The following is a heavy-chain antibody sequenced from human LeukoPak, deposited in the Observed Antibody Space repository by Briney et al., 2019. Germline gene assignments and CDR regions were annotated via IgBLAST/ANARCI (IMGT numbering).Heavy chain of an antibody. D-gene: IGHD2-2*01. J-gene: IGHJ6*02. CDR1: GFTFNTYT. CDR3: ARPRGSSISLNYYYGMDV. V-gene: IGHV3-48*04. Sequence: PGGSLRLSCAASGFTFNTYTMNWVRQAPGKGLEWVSYISSSGSTIYYADSVKGRFTISRDNAKNSLYLQMNSLRAEDTAVYYCARPRGSSISLNYYYGMDVWGQGTTVTVSS. CDR2: ISSSGSTI.